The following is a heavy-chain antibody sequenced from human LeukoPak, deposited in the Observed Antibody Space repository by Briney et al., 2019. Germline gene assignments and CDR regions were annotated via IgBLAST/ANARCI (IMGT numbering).Heavy chain of an antibody. J-gene: IGHJ4*02. CDR1: GGTFSSYA. CDR2: IIPIFGTA. D-gene: IGHD6-6*01. Sequence: ASVTVSCKASGGTFSSYAISWVRQAPGQGLEWMGGIIPIFGTANYAQKFQGRVTITTDESTSTAYMELSSLRSEDTAVYYCASRGYSSSSVPKYYFDYWGQGTLVTVSS. V-gene: IGHV1-69*05. CDR3: ASRGYSSSSVPKYYFDY.